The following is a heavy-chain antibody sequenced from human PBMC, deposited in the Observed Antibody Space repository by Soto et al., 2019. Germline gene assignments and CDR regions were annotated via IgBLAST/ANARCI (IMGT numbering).Heavy chain of an antibody. J-gene: IGHJ4*02. V-gene: IGHV1-3*01. CDR2: INAGNGNT. Sequence: ASVQVSRLGSRCTLSRHARHGVRQAPGQRLEWMGRINAGNGNTKYSQNFQGRVAITRDTSASTAYMEMISLRFEDTTVYDCARDGARIAVFGVVHYFDYWGQGTLVTVSS. CDR1: RCTLSRHA. D-gene: IGHD3-3*01. CDR3: ARDGARIAVFGVVHYFDY.